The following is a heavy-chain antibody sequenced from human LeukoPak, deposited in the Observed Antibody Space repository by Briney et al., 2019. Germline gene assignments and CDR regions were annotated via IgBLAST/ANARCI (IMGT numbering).Heavy chain of an antibody. Sequence: GGSLRLSCVASGLTFSSYAMSWVRQAPGKGLEWVSAISSSGDSTYYADSVKGRFTISRDNSKNTLYLQMNSLRAEDTALYYCATQDYGALDYWGQGTLVTVSS. V-gene: IGHV3-23*01. D-gene: IGHD4-17*01. CDR2: ISSSGDST. CDR3: ATQDYGALDY. J-gene: IGHJ4*02. CDR1: GLTFSSYA.